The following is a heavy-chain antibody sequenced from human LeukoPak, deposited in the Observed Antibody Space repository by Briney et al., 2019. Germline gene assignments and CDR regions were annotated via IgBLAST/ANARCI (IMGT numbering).Heavy chain of an antibody. D-gene: IGHD6-13*01. CDR2: ISYDGSNE. J-gene: IGHJ4*02. CDR1: GFIFSNYG. CDR3: ARGDSSRSFDY. Sequence: PGGSLRLSCAASGFIFSNYGMHWVRQVPGKGLEWVAVISYDGSNEYYADSVKGRFTISRDNSKNTLYLQMNSLRAEDTAVYYCARGDSSRSFDYWGQGTLVTVSS. V-gene: IGHV3-30*03.